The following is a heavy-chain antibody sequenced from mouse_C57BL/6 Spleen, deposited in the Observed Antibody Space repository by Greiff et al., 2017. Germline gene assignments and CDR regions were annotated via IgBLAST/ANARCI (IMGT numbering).Heavy chain of an antibody. CDR3: DSQKEITAVVGEGDAMDY. Sequence: QVQLQQSGPGLVQPSQSLSITCPVSGFSLTSYDVHWVRQSPGKSLEWLGVIWRGGSTDYNAAFMCLLSITQDTSKSQVFFKMNSLQADDTAIYYCDSQKEITAVVGEGDAMDYWGQGTSVTVSS. V-gene: IGHV2-5*01. J-gene: IGHJ4*01. CDR2: IWRGGST. CDR1: GFSLTSYD. D-gene: IGHD1-1*01.